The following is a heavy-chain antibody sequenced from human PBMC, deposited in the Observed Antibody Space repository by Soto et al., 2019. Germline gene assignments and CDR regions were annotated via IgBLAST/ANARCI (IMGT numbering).Heavy chain of an antibody. CDR3: ARDEGGGRD. V-gene: IGHV4-4*02. CDR1: SGSISSGNW. J-gene: IGHJ4*02. D-gene: IGHD2-15*01. Sequence: QVQLQESGPGLVKASGTLSLTCAVSSGSISSGNWWSWVRQPPGKGLEWIGEIYHTGSTNYNPSLKSRITLSGDQSKNPFFLKLNSGAGADTAGYFLARDEGGGRDWGPGTLGTVSS. CDR2: IYHTGST.